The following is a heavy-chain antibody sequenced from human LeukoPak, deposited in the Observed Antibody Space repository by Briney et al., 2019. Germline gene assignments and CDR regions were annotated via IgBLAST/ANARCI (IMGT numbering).Heavy chain of an antibody. J-gene: IGHJ4*02. CDR3: ARGVLRYFDWLPKHNLDY. D-gene: IGHD3-9*01. CDR2: INHSGST. V-gene: IGHV4-34*01. CDR1: GGSFSGYY. Sequence: PSETLSLTCAVCGGSFSGYYWSWIRQPPGKGLEWIGEINHSGSTNYNPSLKSRVTISVDTSKNQFSLKLSSVTAADTAVYYCARGVLRYFDWLPKHNLDYWGQGTLATVSS.